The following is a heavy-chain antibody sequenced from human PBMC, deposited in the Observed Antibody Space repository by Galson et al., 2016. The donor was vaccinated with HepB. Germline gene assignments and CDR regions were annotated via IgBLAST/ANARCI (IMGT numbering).Heavy chain of an antibody. CDR1: GFTLSSYA. Sequence: SLRLSCAASGFTLSSYAMAWVRQAPGKGLEWVSSISGSGGSTYYADSVKGRFTISRDNSKNTLNLQMNSLRAEDTAVYYCAKAEFRYYDSSGYYYDYWGQGTLVTVSS. J-gene: IGHJ4*02. V-gene: IGHV3-23*01. D-gene: IGHD3-22*01. CDR2: ISGSGGST. CDR3: AKAEFRYYDSSGYYYDY.